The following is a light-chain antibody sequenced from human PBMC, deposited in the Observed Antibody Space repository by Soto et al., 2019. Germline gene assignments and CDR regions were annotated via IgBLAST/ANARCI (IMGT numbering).Light chain of an antibody. CDR1: QSISGA. CDR3: QQYNNWPPIT. Sequence: EIVMTQSPATLSVSPGGRATLSCRASQSISGALAWYQQKPGQAPRLLIYAASTRATGVPARFSGIGSGTEFTLTISSLQSEDFAIYYCQQYNNWPPITFGQGTRLEI. J-gene: IGKJ5*01. V-gene: IGKV3-15*01. CDR2: AAS.